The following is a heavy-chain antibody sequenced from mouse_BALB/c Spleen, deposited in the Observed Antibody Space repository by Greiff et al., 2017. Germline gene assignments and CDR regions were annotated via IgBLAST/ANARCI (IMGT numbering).Heavy chain of an antibody. Sequence: EVQLQESGPGLVKPSQSLSLTCTVTGYSITSDYAWNWIRQFPGNKLEWMGYISYSGSTSYNPSLKSRISITRDTSKNQFFLQLNSVTTEDTATYYCARGMDYDEGYAMDYWGQGTSVTVSS. CDR3: ARGMDYDEGYAMDY. D-gene: IGHD2-4*01. V-gene: IGHV3-2*02. CDR1: GYSITSDYA. J-gene: IGHJ4*01. CDR2: ISYSGST.